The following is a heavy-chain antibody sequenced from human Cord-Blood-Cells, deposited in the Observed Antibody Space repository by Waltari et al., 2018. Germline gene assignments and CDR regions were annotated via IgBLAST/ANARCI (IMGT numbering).Heavy chain of an antibody. CDR1: GGSFSGYY. CDR3: ARGFSRVWFDP. Sequence: QVQLQQWGAGLLKPSETLSLTCAVYGGSFSGYYWSWIRQPPGKGLEWIGKINHSGSTNYNPSLKSRVTISVDTSKNQFSLKLSAVTAADTAVYYCARGFSRVWFDPWGQGTLVTVSS. V-gene: IGHV4-34*01. J-gene: IGHJ5*02. CDR2: INHSGST.